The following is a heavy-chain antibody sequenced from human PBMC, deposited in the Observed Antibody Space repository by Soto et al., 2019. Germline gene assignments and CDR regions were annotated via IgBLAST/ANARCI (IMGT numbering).Heavy chain of an antibody. J-gene: IGHJ5*02. V-gene: IGHV4-30-4*01. Sequence: QEQLQESGPGLVKPSQTLSLTCTVSGGSIRSVDHWWSWVRRPPGKGLEWLGFIHAGGTTYVTPAFKSRLTMSVETPRNQFSLKLNSVTAADTAVYFCAIYAADIRCFEAWGQGTLVTVSS. CDR3: AIYAADIRCFEA. CDR1: GGSIRSVDHW. CDR2: IHAGGTT. D-gene: IGHD2-15*01.